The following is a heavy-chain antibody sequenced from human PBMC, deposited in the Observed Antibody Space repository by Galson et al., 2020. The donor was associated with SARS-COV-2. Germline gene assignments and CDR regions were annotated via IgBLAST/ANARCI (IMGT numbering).Heavy chain of an antibody. CDR2: IYYSGST. V-gene: IGHV4-31*03. D-gene: IGHD3-9*01. Sequence: SETLSLTCTVSGGSISSGGYYWSWIRQHPGKGLEWIGYIYYSGSTYYNPSLKSRVTISVDTSKNQFSLKRSSVTAADTAVYYCARDPQLRYFDWTLPYGMDVWGQGTTVTVSS. CDR3: ARDPQLRYFDWTLPYGMDV. J-gene: IGHJ6*02. CDR1: GGSISSGGYY.